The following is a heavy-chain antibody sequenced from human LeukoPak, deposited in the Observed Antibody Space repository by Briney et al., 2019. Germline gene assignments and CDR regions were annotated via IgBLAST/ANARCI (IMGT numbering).Heavy chain of an antibody. J-gene: IGHJ4*02. CDR1: GFTFSNVW. D-gene: IGHD3-10*01. CDR2: IKSKTDGGTV. CDR3: TKDQGSWSYYFDY. V-gene: IGHV3-15*01. Sequence: GGSLRLSCAASGFTFSNVWMSWVRQAPGKGLEWVGRIKSKTDGGTVDYAAPAKGRFNISRDDLKNTLYLVMNSLQTEATAVFYCTKDQGSWSYYFDYWGQGTLVTVSS.